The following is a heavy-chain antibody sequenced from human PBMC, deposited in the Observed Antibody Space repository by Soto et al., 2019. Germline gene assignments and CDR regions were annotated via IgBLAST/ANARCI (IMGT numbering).Heavy chain of an antibody. CDR1: GFAFSSYG. V-gene: IGHV3-30*18. CDR2: ISYDGSNK. D-gene: IGHD1-26*01. J-gene: IGHJ4*02. Sequence: QVQLVESGGGVVQPGRSLRLSCAASGFAFSSYGMHWVRQAPGKRLQWVAVISYDGSNKYYADSVKGRFTISRDNSKNTLYLQMNSLRAEDTAVYYCAKDRVGLALSGIFDYWGQGTLVTVSS. CDR3: AKDRVGLALSGIFDY.